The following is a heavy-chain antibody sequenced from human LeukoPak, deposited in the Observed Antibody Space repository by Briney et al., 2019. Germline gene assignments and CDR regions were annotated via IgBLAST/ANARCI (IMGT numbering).Heavy chain of an antibody. V-gene: IGHV1-46*01. Sequence: ASVKVSCKTSGYSFTSYYLRWVRQAPGQGLEWMGVINPGGGSATYTQKFQGRVTMTRDTSTSTVYMDLSSLRSEDTAVYYCARDPFAYSTSSYFHHWGQGTLVTVSS. CDR2: INPGGGSA. D-gene: IGHD6-6*01. CDR1: GYSFTSYY. J-gene: IGHJ1*01. CDR3: ARDPFAYSTSSYFHH.